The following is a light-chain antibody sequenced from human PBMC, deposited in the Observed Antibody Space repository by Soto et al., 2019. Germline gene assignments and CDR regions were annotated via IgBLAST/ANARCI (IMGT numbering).Light chain of an antibody. CDR3: QQYNSYSYT. Sequence: DIQMTQSPSTLSASVGDRVTITCRASQSINNWLAWYQQKPGKAPKLLIYKASNLQSGVPSRFSGSGSGTEFTLTISSLQPDDFATYYCQQYNSYSYTFGQGTKPEIK. CDR1: QSINNW. J-gene: IGKJ2*01. V-gene: IGKV1-5*03. CDR2: KAS.